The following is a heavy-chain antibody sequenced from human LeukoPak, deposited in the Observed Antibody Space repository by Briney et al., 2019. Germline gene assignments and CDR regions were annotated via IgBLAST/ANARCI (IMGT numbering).Heavy chain of an antibody. CDR1: GFTFSSYG. V-gene: IGHV3-23*01. CDR3: AKDQEQWFGESINDY. D-gene: IGHD3-10*01. CDR2: ISGSGGST. J-gene: IGHJ4*02. Sequence: GGSLRLSCAASGFTFSSYGMSWVRQAPGKGLEWVSAISGSGGSTYYADSVKGRFTISRDNSKNTLYLQMNSLRAGDTAVYYCAKDQEQWFGESINDYWGQGTLVTVSS.